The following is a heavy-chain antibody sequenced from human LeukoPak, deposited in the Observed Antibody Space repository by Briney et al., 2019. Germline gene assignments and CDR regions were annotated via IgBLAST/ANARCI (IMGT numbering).Heavy chain of an antibody. CDR2: IHYTGST. Sequence: SETLSLTSTVSGGSISSSCYYWSWIRQPPVKGLECIGYIHYTGSTNYNPSLKSRVTISVDTSKSQFSLKLSSVTAADTAIYYCARGGYYGSGNDFRFDPWGQGTLVTVSS. D-gene: IGHD3-10*01. V-gene: IGHV4-61*01. CDR1: GGSISSSCYY. J-gene: IGHJ5*02. CDR3: ARGGYYGSGNDFRFDP.